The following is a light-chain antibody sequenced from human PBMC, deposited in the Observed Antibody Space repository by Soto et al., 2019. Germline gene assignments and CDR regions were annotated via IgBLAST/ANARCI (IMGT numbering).Light chain of an antibody. Sequence: QSLLTHPGAVCWSPGHSITISCTGTGSDIGSYNYVSWFQHHPGKAPKVMIYEISNRPSGVSNRFSGSKSDNTASLTISGLQTEEEADYYCSAYTTAGTYVFGTGTKVTVL. CDR3: SAYTTAGTYV. J-gene: IGLJ1*01. CDR2: EIS. V-gene: IGLV2-14*01. CDR1: GSDIGSYNY.